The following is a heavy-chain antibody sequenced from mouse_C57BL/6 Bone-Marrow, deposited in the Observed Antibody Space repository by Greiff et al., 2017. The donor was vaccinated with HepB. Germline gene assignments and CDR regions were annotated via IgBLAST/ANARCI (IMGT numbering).Heavy chain of an antibody. CDR1: GYTFTSYW. V-gene: IGHV1-72*01. Sequence: QVQLQQSGAELVKPGASVKLSCKASGYTFTSYWMHWVKQRPGRGLEWIGRIDPNSGGTKYNEKFKSKATLTVDKPSSTAYMQLSSLTSEDSAVYYCAREDGSSYCYAMDYWGQGTAVTVSS. J-gene: IGHJ4*01. D-gene: IGHD1-1*01. CDR2: IDPNSGGT. CDR3: AREDGSSYCYAMDY.